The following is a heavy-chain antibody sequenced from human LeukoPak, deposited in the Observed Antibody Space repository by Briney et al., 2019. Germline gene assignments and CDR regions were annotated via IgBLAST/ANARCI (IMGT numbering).Heavy chain of an antibody. CDR1: GYTFTDYY. CDR3: ARARWQLVPYFDS. J-gene: IGHJ4*02. Sequence: GASVTVSFKASGYTFTDYYMHWVRQAPGQGREWMGWINPNSGGTNFAQKFQGRVAMTRDTSISTAYMELGSPKSHDTAVYYCARARWQLVPYFDSWGQGTLVTVSS. CDR2: INPNSGGT. V-gene: IGHV1-2*02. D-gene: IGHD6-6*01.